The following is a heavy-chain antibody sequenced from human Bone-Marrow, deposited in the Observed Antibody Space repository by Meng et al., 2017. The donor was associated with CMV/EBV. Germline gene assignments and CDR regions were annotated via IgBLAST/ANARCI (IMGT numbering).Heavy chain of an antibody. Sequence: ISSGDYDWSWIRQPPGKGLEWIGYIYYSGSTYYNPSLKSRVTISVDTSKNQFSLKLSSVTAADTAVYYCARDSYYGSGSPGLNWFDPWGQGTLVTVSS. CDR3: ARDSYYGSGSPGLNWFDP. D-gene: IGHD3-10*01. J-gene: IGHJ5*02. V-gene: IGHV4-30-4*08. CDR1: ISSGDYD. CDR2: IYYSGST.